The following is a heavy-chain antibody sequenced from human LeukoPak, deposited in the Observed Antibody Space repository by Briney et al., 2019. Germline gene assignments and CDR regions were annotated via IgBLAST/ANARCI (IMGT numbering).Heavy chain of an antibody. Sequence: SETLSLTCTVSGGSISSYYWSWIRQPPGKGLEWIGYIYYSGGTNYNPSLKSRVTISVDTSKNQFSLKLSSVTAADTAVYYCARGRGADAFDIWGQGTMVTVSS. CDR3: ARGRGADAFDI. V-gene: IGHV4-59*12. CDR1: GGSISSYY. D-gene: IGHD3-10*01. J-gene: IGHJ3*02. CDR2: IYYSGGT.